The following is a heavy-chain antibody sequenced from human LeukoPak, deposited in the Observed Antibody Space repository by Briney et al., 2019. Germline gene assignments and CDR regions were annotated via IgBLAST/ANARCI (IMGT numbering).Heavy chain of an antibody. CDR1: GFSVSGTH. D-gene: IGHD3-16*01. J-gene: IGHJ4*02. CDR2: MYTGGTT. Sequence: PGGSLRLSCAASGFSVSGTHMSWVRQAPGKGLEWVSAMYTGGTTYYADSVQGRFTIYRDNSKNTLYLQMNSLRAEDTAVYYCAKDEATSGGGLASWGQGTLVSDSS. V-gene: IGHV3-53*01. CDR3: AKDEATSGGGLAS.